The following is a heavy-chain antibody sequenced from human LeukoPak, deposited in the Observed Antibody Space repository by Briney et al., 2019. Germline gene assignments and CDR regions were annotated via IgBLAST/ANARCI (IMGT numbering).Heavy chain of an antibody. D-gene: IGHD5-18*01. CDR1: EFTFSSYG. Sequence: AGRSLRLSCAASEFTFSSYGMHWVRQAPGKGLEWVAIISYDGSNKCYADSVKGRFTISRDNSKNTLYLQMNSLRAEDTAVYYCAKEAGYSYGYYFDYWGQGTLVTVSS. CDR3: AKEAGYSYGYYFDY. V-gene: IGHV3-30*18. CDR2: ISYDGSNK. J-gene: IGHJ4*02.